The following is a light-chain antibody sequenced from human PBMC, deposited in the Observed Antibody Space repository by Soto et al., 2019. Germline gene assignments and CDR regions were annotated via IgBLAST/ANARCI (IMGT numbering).Light chain of an antibody. Sequence: QSVLTQPASVSGSPGQSITISCTGTSSDVGSYNLVSWYQQHPGKAPKLIIYEGSKRPSGVSNRLSGSKSGNTASLTISGLQAEDEAEYYCCSYATSATFVFGGGTKLTVL. CDR1: SSDVGSYNL. CDR3: CSYATSATFV. CDR2: EGS. J-gene: IGLJ2*01. V-gene: IGLV2-23*03.